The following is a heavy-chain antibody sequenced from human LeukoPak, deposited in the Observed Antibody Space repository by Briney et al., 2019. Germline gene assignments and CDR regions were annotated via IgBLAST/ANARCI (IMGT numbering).Heavy chain of an antibody. J-gene: IGHJ6*02. CDR3: ARGEGPSGYYYGMDV. CDR2: IGVAGDT. D-gene: IGHD1-26*01. CDR1: GFTLSSYD. V-gene: IGHV3-13*01. Sequence: GGSLRLSCAASGFTLSSYDMHWVRQVTGKGLEWVSAIGVAGDTYYPGSVKGRFIITRENAKNSLYLQMNSLRVEDTAVYYCARGEGPSGYYYGMDVWGQGTTVTVSS.